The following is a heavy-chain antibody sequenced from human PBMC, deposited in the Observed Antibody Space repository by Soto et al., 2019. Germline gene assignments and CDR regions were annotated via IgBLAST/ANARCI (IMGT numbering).Heavy chain of an antibody. J-gene: IGHJ4*02. D-gene: IGHD1-7*01. Sequence: PSETLSLTCSVSGYSINRGYYWGWIRQAPGKGLEWIGSIYHRGATYYAPSLKARAAISLDTSNNHFTLRLTSVTVADTAIYYCTLNNWNYGPNYYFDYWGQGTLVTVSS. CDR1: GYSINRGYY. CDR2: IYHRGAT. V-gene: IGHV4-38-2*01. CDR3: TLNNWNYGPNYYFDY.